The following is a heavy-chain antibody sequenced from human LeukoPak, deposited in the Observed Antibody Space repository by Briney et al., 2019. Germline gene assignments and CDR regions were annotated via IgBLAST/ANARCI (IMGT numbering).Heavy chain of an antibody. D-gene: IGHD4-11*01. Sequence: GGSLRLSCAASGFTFSSYAMSWVRQAPGKGLEWVSVISGSGGSTYYADSAKGRFTISRDNSKNTLYLQMNSLRAEDTAVYYCAKSASYYSTYLDYWGQGTLVTVSS. J-gene: IGHJ4*02. V-gene: IGHV3-23*01. CDR3: AKSASYYSTYLDY. CDR1: GFTFSSYA. CDR2: ISGSGGST.